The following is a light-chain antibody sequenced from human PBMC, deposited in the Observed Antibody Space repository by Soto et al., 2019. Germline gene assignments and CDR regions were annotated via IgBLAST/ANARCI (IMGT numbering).Light chain of an antibody. CDR3: QQYYSTPLT. V-gene: IGKV4-1*01. Sequence: DIVMTQSPDSLAVSLGERATINCKSSQSVLYSSNNKDYLAWYQQKPGQPPKLLIYWASTRESGVPDRFSGSGSVTDFTLTICSLQAEDVAVYYCQQYYSTPLTFGGGTKVEIQ. CDR2: WAS. CDR1: QSVLYSSNNKDY. J-gene: IGKJ4*01.